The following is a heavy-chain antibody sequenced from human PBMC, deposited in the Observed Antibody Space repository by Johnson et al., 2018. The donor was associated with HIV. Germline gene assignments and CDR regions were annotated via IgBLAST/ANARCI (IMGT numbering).Heavy chain of an antibody. Sequence: QVQLVESGGGVVQPGRSLRLSCAASGFTFSSYGMHWVRQAPGKGLEWVAVISYDGSNKYYADYVKGRFTISRDNSKNTLYLQMNSLRAEDTAVYYCAKDLGDYGGNYAFDIWGQGTMVTVSS. D-gene: IGHD4-23*01. J-gene: IGHJ3*02. CDR2: ISYDGSNK. CDR3: AKDLGDYGGNYAFDI. CDR1: GFTFSSYG. V-gene: IGHV3-30*18.